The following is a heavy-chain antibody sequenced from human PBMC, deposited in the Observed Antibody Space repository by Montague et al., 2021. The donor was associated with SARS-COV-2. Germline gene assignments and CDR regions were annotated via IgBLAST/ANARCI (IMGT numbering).Heavy chain of an antibody. J-gene: IGHJ6*02. CDR1: GGSISSYY. CDR3: ARDSDYYDSSAGYYYGMDV. V-gene: IGHV4-59*01. Sequence: SETLSLTCTVSGGSISSYYWCWIRQPPGTGLELIGYIYYSGGTNSNPSLKSKVPISVYTSKNQFSLKLSFVTAADTAVYYCARDSDYYDSSAGYYYGMDVWGQGTTVTVSS. CDR2: IYYSGGT. D-gene: IGHD3-22*01.